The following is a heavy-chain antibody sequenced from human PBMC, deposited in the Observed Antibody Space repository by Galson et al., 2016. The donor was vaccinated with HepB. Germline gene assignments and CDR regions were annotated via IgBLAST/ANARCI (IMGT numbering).Heavy chain of an antibody. CDR1: DDSISNYY. J-gene: IGHJ4*02. D-gene: IGHD4-17*01. CDR3: ARALNGDFYFDL. CDR2: IHYSGSS. Sequence: SETLSLTCTVSDDSISNYYWNWIRQPPGKGLEWIGYIHYSGSSKCNPPLKSRVTMSVDTSKNQFSLRLSSVTAADTAMYYCARALNGDFYFDLWGQGTLVTVSS. V-gene: IGHV4-59*01.